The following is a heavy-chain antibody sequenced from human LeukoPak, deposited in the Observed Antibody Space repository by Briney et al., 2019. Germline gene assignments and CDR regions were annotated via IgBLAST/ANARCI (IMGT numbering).Heavy chain of an antibody. V-gene: IGHV1-8*02. CDR2: VNPNSGNT. D-gene: IGHD6-13*01. Sequence: ASVKVSCKASGYTFTSYGISWVRQATGQGLEWMGWVNPNSGNTGYAQKFQGRVTMTRNTSISTAYMELSSLRSEDTAVYYCARGRSSSWYNYYYYMDVWGKGTTVTISS. J-gene: IGHJ6*03. CDR3: ARGRSSSWYNYYYYMDV. CDR1: GYTFTSYG.